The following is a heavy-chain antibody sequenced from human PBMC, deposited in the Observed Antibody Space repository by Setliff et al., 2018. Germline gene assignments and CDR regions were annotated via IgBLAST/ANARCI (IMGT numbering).Heavy chain of an antibody. CDR2: LIPFFGTT. V-gene: IGHV1-69*13. CDR1: GGTFSNYA. J-gene: IGHJ6*02. CDR3: ARDSRQWLEGGASGDMDI. Sequence: ASVKVSCKASGGTFSNYAISWVRQAPGQRPEWMGRLIPFFGTTIYAQKFQGRVTITADQSTSTVFMELNSLRSEDTAFYYCARDSRQWLEGGASGDMDIWGQGTAVTVSS. D-gene: IGHD6-19*01.